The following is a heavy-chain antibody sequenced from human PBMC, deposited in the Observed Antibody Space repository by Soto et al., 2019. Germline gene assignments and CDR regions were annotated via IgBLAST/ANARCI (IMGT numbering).Heavy chain of an antibody. D-gene: IGHD2-15*01. CDR2: LNPNSGNT. CDR1: GYTFTSYD. V-gene: IGHV1-8*01. Sequence: QVQLVQSGAEVKKPGASVKVSCKASGYTFTSYDTNGVRQATGQGLEWMGWLNPNSGNTGYAQKFQGRVTMTRNTAISTAYMELSSLRSEDTAVYYWARADGSGGIIVVVAASHYYYYRDVWGKGPTVTVSS. J-gene: IGHJ6*03. CDR3: ARADGSGGIIVVVAASHYYYYRDV.